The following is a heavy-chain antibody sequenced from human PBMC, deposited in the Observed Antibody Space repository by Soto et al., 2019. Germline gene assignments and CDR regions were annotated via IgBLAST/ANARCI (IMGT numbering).Heavy chain of an antibody. CDR2: IWHDGTNK. Sequence: QVQLVESGGGVVQPGTSLRLSCEASGFTFNSFGMHWVRQAPGKGLEWVAVIWHDGTNKYYADSVKGRFTISRDNSKDTLYLQMNNLRAEDTAVYYCARTGLQIVQATSYYYGLDVWGQGTTVTVSS. D-gene: IGHD2-8*01. V-gene: IGHV3-33*01. CDR1: GFTFNSFG. J-gene: IGHJ6*02. CDR3: ARTGLQIVQATSYYYGLDV.